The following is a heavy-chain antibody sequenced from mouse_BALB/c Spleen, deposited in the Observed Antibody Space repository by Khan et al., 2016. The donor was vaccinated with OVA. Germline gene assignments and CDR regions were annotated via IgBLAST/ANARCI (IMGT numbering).Heavy chain of an antibody. Sequence: QVQLKQSGPGLVAPSQSLSITCTVSGFSLSRYNIHWVRQPPGKGLEWLGMIWGGGGTDYNSTLKSRLSISKDNSKGQVFLKMNSLQTDDTATYFCARAYYRYDGYYAMDYWGQGTSVTVSS. J-gene: IGHJ4*01. CDR3: ARAYYRYDGYYAMDY. V-gene: IGHV2-6-4*01. D-gene: IGHD2-14*01. CDR1: GFSLSRYN. CDR2: IWGGGGT.